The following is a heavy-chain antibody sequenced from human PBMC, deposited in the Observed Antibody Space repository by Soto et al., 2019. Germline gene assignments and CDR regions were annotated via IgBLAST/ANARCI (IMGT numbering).Heavy chain of an antibody. V-gene: IGHV3-48*01. D-gene: IGHD1-1*01. CDR1: GFTFSTHS. J-gene: IGHJ4*02. Sequence: DVQLVESGGGLVQPGGSLRLSCAASGFTFSTHSMNWVRQAPGKGLEWISYITSTSVTMYADSVKGRFTISRDNAKNSLYLQMNSLRVEDTAVYFCVGEVAFQLIYWGQGTLVTVSS. CDR2: ITSTSVTM. CDR3: VGEVAFQLIY.